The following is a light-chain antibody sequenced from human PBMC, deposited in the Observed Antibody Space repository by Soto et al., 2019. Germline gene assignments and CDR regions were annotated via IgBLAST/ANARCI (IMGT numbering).Light chain of an antibody. CDR2: PAS. CDR1: QSISSSF. V-gene: IGKV1-39*01. Sequence: DIQMTQSPSSLSASVGDRFTISFLASQSISSSFLNWYQQKPGKAPKLLIYPASSLQSGVPSRFSGSGSGTDFTLTISSLQPEDFATYYCQQSYSTPTWTFGQGTKVDIK. CDR3: QQSYSTPTWT. J-gene: IGKJ1*01.